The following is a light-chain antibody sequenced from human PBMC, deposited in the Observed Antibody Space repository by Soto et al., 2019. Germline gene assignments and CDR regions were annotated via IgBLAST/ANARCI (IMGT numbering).Light chain of an antibody. CDR1: QGISNS. CDR3: LQHNTYPLA. CDR2: AAS. J-gene: IGKJ4*01. V-gene: IGKV1-17*03. Sequence: DIQMTQSPSAMSASVGDRVTITCRASQGISNSLAWVQQRPGKVPKRLIYAASILQGGVPSRFSGSGSGTESTLTISSRQTEDFATYYCLQHNTYPLAFGGGTKVEIK.